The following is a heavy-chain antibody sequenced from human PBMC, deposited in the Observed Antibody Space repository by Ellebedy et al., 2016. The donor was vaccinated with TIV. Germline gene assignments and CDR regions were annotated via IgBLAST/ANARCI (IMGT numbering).Heavy chain of an antibody. J-gene: IGHJ5*02. CDR1: GGSIRSGDYH. CDR3: ARDPALPRGRFDP. CDR2: IYNSGST. Sequence: LRLSCTVSGGSIRSGDYHWNWIRQHPGKGLEWIGNIYNSGSTNYNPSLKSRVTISVDTSKNQFSLNLSSVTAADTAVYYCARDPALPRGRFDPWGQGTLVTVSS. V-gene: IGHV4-31*03.